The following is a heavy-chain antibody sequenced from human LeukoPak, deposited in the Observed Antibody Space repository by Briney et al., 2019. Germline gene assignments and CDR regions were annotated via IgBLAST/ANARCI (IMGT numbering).Heavy chain of an antibody. J-gene: IGHJ3*01. CDR3: AKYERATSDAFDV. CDR1: GFTFSSYD. V-gene: IGHV3-23*01. CDR2: ISGSGGNT. Sequence: PGGSLRLSCAASGFTFSSYDMNWVRQAPGKGLEWVSHISGSGGNTYYADSVKGRFTISRDNSKNTLYLQMNSLRAEDTAVYYCAKYERATSDAFDVWGQGTMVAVSS. D-gene: IGHD2-2*01.